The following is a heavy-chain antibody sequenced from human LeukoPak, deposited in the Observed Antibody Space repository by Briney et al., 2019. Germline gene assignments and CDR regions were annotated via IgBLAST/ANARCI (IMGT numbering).Heavy chain of an antibody. CDR2: INPNSGGT. V-gene: IGHV1-2*02. J-gene: IGHJ3*02. CDR3: ARETLSGSTLDI. D-gene: IGHD1-26*01. CDR1: GYTFTGYY. Sequence: ASVKVSCKASGYTFTGYYMHWVRQAPGQGLEWMGWINPNSGGTNYAQKFQGRVTMTRDTSISTAYMELSRLRSDDTAVYYCARETLSGSTLDIWGQGTLVTVSS.